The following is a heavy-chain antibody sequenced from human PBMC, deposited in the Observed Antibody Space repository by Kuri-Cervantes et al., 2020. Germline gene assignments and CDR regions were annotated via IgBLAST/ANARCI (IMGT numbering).Heavy chain of an antibody. Sequence: GGSLRLSCAVSGLTFSSYVRQAPGKGLEWVANINQDGSEIHYVDSVKGRFTISRDNARNSLYLHMNSLRAEDTAVYYCARKGLDYFYYYMDVWGKGTTVTVSS. CDR1: GLTFSSY. J-gene: IGHJ6*03. CDR2: INQDGSEI. CDR3: ARKGLDYFYYYMDV. V-gene: IGHV3-7*01.